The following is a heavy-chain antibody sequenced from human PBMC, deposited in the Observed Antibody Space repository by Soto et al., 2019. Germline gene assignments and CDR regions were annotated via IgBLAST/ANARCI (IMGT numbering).Heavy chain of an antibody. J-gene: IGHJ5*02. CDR3: ARDFSDSSSFFDP. CDR1: GGSISSGGYY. Sequence: PSETLPLPCTVSGGSISSGGYYWSWIRQHPGKGLEWIGYIYYSGSTYYNPSLKSRVTISVDTSKNQFSLKLSSVTAADTAVYYCARDFSDSSSFFDPWGQGTLVTAPQ. CDR2: IYYSGST. V-gene: IGHV4-31*03. D-gene: IGHD6-13*01.